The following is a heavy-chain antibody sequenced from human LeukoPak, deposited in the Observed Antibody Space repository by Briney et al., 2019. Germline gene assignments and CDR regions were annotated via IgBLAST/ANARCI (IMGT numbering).Heavy chain of an antibody. Sequence: SETLSLTCAVSGYSLSSGYYWGWIRQPPGKGLEWIGSIYHSGSTYYNPSLKSRVTISVDTSKNQFSLKLSSVTAADSTVYSCARLMARLVVPADDDYWGQGTLVTVSS. CDR2: IYHSGST. CDR1: GYSLSSGYY. CDR3: ARLMARLVVPADDDY. V-gene: IGHV4-38-2*01. D-gene: IGHD2-2*01. J-gene: IGHJ4*02.